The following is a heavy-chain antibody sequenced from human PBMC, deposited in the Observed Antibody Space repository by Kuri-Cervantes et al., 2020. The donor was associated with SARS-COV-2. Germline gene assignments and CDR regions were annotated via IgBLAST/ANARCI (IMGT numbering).Heavy chain of an antibody. CDR2: ISDSGGST. Sequence: GGSLRLSCAASRFTFRNYALNWVRQAPGKGLEWVSAISDSGGSTYYADSVKGRFTISRDNSKNTLYLQMNTLRAEDTAVYYCAKDNSENGRGYWYFDLWGRGTLVTVSS. J-gene: IGHJ2*01. D-gene: IGHD1-1*01. V-gene: IGHV3-23*01. CDR3: AKDNSENGRGYWYFDL. CDR1: RFTFRNYA.